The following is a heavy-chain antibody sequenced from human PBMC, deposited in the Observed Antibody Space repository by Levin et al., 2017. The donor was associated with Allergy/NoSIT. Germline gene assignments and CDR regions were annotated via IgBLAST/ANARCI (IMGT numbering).Heavy chain of an antibody. D-gene: IGHD3-3*01. V-gene: IGHV4-59*01. CDR2: IYYSGNT. Sequence: SETLSLTCTVSGASIRSYYWSWIRQPPGRGLEWIGYIYYSGNTDYNPSLESRLTISADTSRNQFSLKLNSVTAADTAVYYCARDPGWSAYRYHFDYWGQGALVTVSS. CDR3: ARDPGWSAYRYHFDY. CDR1: GASIRSYY. J-gene: IGHJ4*02.